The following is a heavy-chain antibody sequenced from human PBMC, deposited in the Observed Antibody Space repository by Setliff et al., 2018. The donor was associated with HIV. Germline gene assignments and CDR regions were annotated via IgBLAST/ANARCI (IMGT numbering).Heavy chain of an antibody. CDR1: GPPIGIGSYY. V-gene: IGHV4-61*09. J-gene: IGHJ4*02. Sequence: NPSETLSLTCTVSGPPIGIGSYYWNWIRQPAGERPEWIGHVHTNGFTNYNPSLKGRVTISLDTSKNQFSLKLSSVTAADTAVYYCASSNYRFVYFDYWGQGTLVTVSS. CDR3: ASSNYRFVYFDY. D-gene: IGHD1-7*01. CDR2: VHTNGFT.